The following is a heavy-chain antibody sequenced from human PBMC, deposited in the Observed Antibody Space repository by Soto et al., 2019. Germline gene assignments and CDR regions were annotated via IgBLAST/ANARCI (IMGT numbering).Heavy chain of an antibody. CDR1: GDSISNTDYY. Sequence: QLQLQESGPGLVKPSGTLSLTCSVSGDSISNTDYYWGWIRQPPGKGLEWIGSISYSGRPSYNAALESRVTISVDKSKNQFSLRLTTVTAADTAVYYCARPYCTIISCPEIWWGPGTLVTVSS. J-gene: IGHJ4*02. CDR2: ISYSGRP. D-gene: IGHD2-2*01. V-gene: IGHV4-39*01. CDR3: ARPYCTIISCPEIW.